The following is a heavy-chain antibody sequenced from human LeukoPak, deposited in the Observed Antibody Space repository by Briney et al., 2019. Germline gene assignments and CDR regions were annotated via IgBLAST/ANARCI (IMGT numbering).Heavy chain of an antibody. CDR1: GYSLSSGYY. J-gene: IGHJ4*02. D-gene: IGHD6-13*01. V-gene: IGHV4-38-2*01. CDR3: ARGEQQLAIDY. Sequence: SETLSLTCAVSGYSLSSGYYWGWIRQPPGKGLEWIGSIYHSGSTYYNPSLKSRVTISVDTSKNQFSLTLSSVTAADTAVYYCARGEQQLAIDYWGQGTLVTVSS. CDR2: IYHSGST.